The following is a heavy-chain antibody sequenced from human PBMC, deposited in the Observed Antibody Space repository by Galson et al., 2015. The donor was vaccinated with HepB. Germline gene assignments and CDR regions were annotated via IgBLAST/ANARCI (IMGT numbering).Heavy chain of an antibody. Sequence: SVKVSCKASGYTFTGYYMHWVRQAPGQGLEWMGWINPNSGGTNYAQKFQGWVTMTRDTSISTVYMELSRLRSDDTAVYYCAREYIVATIGGYYYYGMDVWGQGTTVTVSS. J-gene: IGHJ6*02. CDR2: INPNSGGT. V-gene: IGHV1-2*04. CDR1: GYTFTGYY. D-gene: IGHD5-12*01. CDR3: AREYIVATIGGYYYYGMDV.